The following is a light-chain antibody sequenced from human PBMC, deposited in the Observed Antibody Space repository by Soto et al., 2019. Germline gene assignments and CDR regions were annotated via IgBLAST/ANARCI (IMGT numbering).Light chain of an antibody. V-gene: IGKV1-5*03. CDR1: QSISSW. J-gene: IGKJ1*01. CDR3: QQYNSYWT. CDR2: KAS. Sequence: DIKMTQSPSTLSASVGDRVTITCRASQSISSWLAWYQQKPGKAPKLLIYKASSLESGVPSRFSGSGSGTEFTLTISSLQPDDFATYYCQQYNSYWTSGQGTKVEIK.